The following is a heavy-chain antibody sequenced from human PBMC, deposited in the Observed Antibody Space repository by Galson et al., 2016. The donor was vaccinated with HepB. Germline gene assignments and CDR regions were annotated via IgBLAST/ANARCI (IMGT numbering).Heavy chain of an antibody. CDR2: ISTNSGST. CDR1: GYIFTRNG. CDR3: ASDANWNLDY. V-gene: IGHV1-18*01. D-gene: IGHD1-1*01. Sequence: SVKVSCKASGYIFTRNGISWVRQAPGQGLEWLGWISTNSGSTNYAQKVQDRITMTTDTSTRTVYMELRTLTSDDAAVCCCASDANWNLDYWGQGTLVTVSS. J-gene: IGHJ4*02.